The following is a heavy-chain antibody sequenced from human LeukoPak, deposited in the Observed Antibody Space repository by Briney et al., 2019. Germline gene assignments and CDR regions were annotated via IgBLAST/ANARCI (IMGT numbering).Heavy chain of an antibody. D-gene: IGHD1-26*01. CDR3: ATLGATSFDY. J-gene: IGHJ4*02. Sequence: ASVKVSCKTSGYTFTDYYVHWVRQVPGQGLEFVGWVVPYSGATRYAPRFQGRVTMTRDTSIGTAYVELSRLTYGDTAVYYCATLGATSFDYWGQGTLVTVSS. CDR2: VVPYSGAT. CDR1: GYTFTDYY. V-gene: IGHV1-2*02.